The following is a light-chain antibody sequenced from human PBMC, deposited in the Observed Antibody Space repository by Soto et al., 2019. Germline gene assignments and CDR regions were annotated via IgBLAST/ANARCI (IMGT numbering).Light chain of an antibody. J-gene: IGKJ1*01. CDR2: MVS. V-gene: IGKV1-5*03. Sequence: DIQMTQSPSTLSASVGDRVTITCRASQSVSTWLAWYQQKPGKAPHLLIYMVSTLESGVPSRFSGSGSGTEFTTTISGLQPDVSANYYCQYYSSSSSFGQGTKVEIK. CDR3: QYYSSSSS. CDR1: QSVSTW.